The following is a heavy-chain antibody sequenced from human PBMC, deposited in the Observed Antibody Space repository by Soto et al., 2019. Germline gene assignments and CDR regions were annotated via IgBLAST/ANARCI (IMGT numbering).Heavy chain of an antibody. Sequence: QVQLQESGPGLVKPSETLSLTCTVSGGSISSYYWSWIRQPPGKGLEWLGYIDYSGSTNYNPSLKSRVTISVKTSANQFTLKLSSVLAADTAVYYCARIGNDYVWGSYRFDYWGQGTLVTVSS. D-gene: IGHD3-16*02. CDR2: IDYSGST. V-gene: IGHV4-59*01. CDR3: ARIGNDYVWGSYRFDY. J-gene: IGHJ4*02. CDR1: GGSISSYY.